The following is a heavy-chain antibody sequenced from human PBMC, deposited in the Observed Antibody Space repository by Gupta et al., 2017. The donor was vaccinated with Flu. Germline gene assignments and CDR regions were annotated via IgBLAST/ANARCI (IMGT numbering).Heavy chain of an antibody. D-gene: IGHD3-3*02. Sequence: GFECLGGIIPLFCATNYAQRFQGRVTISADISTSTAYLDLSDLNSGDTAVYYCARDQSVLAAFQASDNRFDPWGQGTLVTVSS. J-gene: IGHJ5*02. V-gene: IGHV1-69*06. CDR3: ARDQSVLAAFQASDNRFDP. CDR2: IIPLFCAT.